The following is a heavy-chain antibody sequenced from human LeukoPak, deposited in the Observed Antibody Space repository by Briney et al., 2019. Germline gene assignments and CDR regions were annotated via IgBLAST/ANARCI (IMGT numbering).Heavy chain of an antibody. D-gene: IGHD5-18*01. CDR2: INPDGNKK. V-gene: IGHV3-7*01. Sequence: GGSLRLSCATSGFTFSGSAIHWVRQAPGKGLEWVASINPDGNKKYSADSVKGRFTISRDNAGNSLYLQMNSLRVEDTAFYYCARDLAYSRLDYWGQGMLVTVSS. J-gene: IGHJ4*02. CDR1: GFTFSGSA. CDR3: ARDLAYSRLDY.